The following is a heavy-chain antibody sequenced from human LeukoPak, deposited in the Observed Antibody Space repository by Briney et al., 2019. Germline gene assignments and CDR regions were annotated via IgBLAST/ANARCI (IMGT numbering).Heavy chain of an antibody. D-gene: IGHD7-27*01. Sequence: PGGSLRLSCAASGFTFSSYEMNWVRQAPGKGLEWVSSISSSGSYIYYADSVKGRFTISRDNAKNSLYLQMNSLRAEDTAVYYCARGLNWASRWVDYWGQGTLVTVSS. CDR1: GFTFSSYE. CDR3: ARGLNWASRWVDY. CDR2: ISSSGSYI. J-gene: IGHJ4*02. V-gene: IGHV3-21*01.